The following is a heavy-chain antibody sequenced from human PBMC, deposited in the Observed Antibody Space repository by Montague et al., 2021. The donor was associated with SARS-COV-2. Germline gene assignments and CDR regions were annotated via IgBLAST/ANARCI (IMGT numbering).Heavy chain of an antibody. CDR1: GGSISSSNW. J-gene: IGHJ6*02. CDR2: IYHSGSN. D-gene: IGHD3-9*01. Sequence: SETLSLTCAVYGGSISSSNWWSWVRQPPGKGLEWIGEIYHSGSNNYNPSLKSRVTIPVDKYKNQFPLKLSSVTAADTAVYYCARAFTDWLRYYGMDVWGQGTPVTVSS. V-gene: IGHV4-4*02. CDR3: ARAFTDWLRYYGMDV.